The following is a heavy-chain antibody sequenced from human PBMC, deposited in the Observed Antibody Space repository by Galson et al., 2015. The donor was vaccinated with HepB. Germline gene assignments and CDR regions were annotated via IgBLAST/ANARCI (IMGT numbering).Heavy chain of an antibody. Sequence: VKVSYKASGYTFISYGISWVRQAPGQGLEWMGWISVYNNNTKYAQKLQGRVTMTTDTSTSTAYMELRSLRSDDTAVYYCASFTDYYDSSGYHVVGSAFDIWGQGTMVTVSS. V-gene: IGHV1-18*01. CDR1: GYTFISYG. D-gene: IGHD3-22*01. CDR2: ISVYNNNT. CDR3: ASFTDYYDSSGYHVVGSAFDI. J-gene: IGHJ3*02.